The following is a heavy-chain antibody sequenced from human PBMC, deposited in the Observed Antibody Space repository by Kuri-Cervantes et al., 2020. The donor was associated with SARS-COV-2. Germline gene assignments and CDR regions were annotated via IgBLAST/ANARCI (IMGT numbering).Heavy chain of an antibody. D-gene: IGHD3-3*01. Sequence: ASVKVSCKASGYTFTSYYMHWVRQAPGQGLEWMGWINPNSGGTNYAQKFQGRVTMTRDTSISTAYMELSRLRSDDTAVYYCARADWATIRFSRGPHFDYWGQGTLVTVSS. CDR3: ARADWATIRFSRGPHFDY. CDR2: INPNSGGT. J-gene: IGHJ4*02. V-gene: IGHV1-2*02. CDR1: GYTFTSYY.